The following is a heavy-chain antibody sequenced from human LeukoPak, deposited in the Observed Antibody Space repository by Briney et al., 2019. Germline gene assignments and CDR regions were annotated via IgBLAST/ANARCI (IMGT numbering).Heavy chain of an antibody. Sequence: AASVKLSWNASGYTFTSYDINWVRQAPGHGLEWMGWMNPNSGNTVYAQNFQGRLTMTRNTTISTAYMELSSLRSEDTSEYYCARGGGDYDFWSGYYYFNYWGQGTPVTVSS. CDR2: MNPNSGNT. D-gene: IGHD3-3*01. CDR3: ARGGGDYDFWSGYYYFNY. V-gene: IGHV1-8*01. CDR1: GYTFTSYD. J-gene: IGHJ4*02.